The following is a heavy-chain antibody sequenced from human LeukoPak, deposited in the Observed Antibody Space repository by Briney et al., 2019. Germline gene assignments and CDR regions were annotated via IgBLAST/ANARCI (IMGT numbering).Heavy chain of an antibody. Sequence: GGSLRLSCAASGLTISNSFMGWVRQTPGKGLEWVSLINSGGSTYSADSVKGRFIISRDSSKNTLHLQMNSLRAEDTAVYYCARDTDYYGSGRHGYFDHWGQGTLVPVFS. J-gene: IGHJ1*01. CDR2: INSGGST. CDR1: GLTISNSF. D-gene: IGHD3-10*01. V-gene: IGHV3-66*01. CDR3: ARDTDYYGSGRHGYFDH.